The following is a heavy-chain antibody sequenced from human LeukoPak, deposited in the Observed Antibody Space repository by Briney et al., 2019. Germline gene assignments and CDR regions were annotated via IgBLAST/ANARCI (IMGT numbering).Heavy chain of an antibody. CDR2: IIPIFGTA. CDR1: GGTFSSYA. D-gene: IGHD2-21*02. J-gene: IGHJ6*02. Sequence: ASVKVSCKASGGTFSSYAISWVRQAPGQGLEWMGGIIPIFGTANHAQKFQGRVTITADESTSTAYMELSSLRSEDTAVYYCARDREVVTGYGMDVRGQGTTVTVSS. CDR3: ARDREVVTGYGMDV. V-gene: IGHV1-69*13.